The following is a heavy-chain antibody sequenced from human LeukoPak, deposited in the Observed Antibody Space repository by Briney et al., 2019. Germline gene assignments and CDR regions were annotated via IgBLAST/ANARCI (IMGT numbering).Heavy chain of an antibody. CDR2: IKSKTDGGTT. CDR3: TTGPSGDDNDY. D-gene: IGHD2-21*01. Sequence: GGSLRLSCAASGFTFSSYWMSWVRQAPGKGLEWVGRIKSKTDGGTTDYAAPVKGRFTISRDDSKNTLYLQMNSLKTEDTAVYYCTTGPSGDDNDYWGQGTLVTVSS. CDR1: GFTFSSYW. V-gene: IGHV3-15*01. J-gene: IGHJ4*02.